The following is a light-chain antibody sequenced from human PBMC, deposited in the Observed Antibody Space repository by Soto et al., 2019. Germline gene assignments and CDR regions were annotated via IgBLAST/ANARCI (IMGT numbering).Light chain of an antibody. Sequence: EIVMTQSPATLSVSPGERATLSCRASQSVSSNLAWSQQKPGQAPRLLIYDISSRATGIPDRFSGSVSGTDFTLTITRLEPEDFAVFYCQQYGSSEIIFGQGTRLEI. V-gene: IGKV3-20*01. CDR2: DIS. CDR3: QQYGSSEII. CDR1: QSVSSN. J-gene: IGKJ5*01.